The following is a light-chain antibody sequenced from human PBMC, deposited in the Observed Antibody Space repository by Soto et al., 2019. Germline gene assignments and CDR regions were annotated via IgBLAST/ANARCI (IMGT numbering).Light chain of an antibody. CDR2: DAF. J-gene: IGKJ5*01. CDR1: QSVSTY. CDR3: QRRNNWPIT. Sequence: EIVLTQSPATLSLSPGDIATLSCRASQSVSTYLAWYQQQPGQAPRLLIYDAFNRATGIPARFSGSGSGTDFSLTIRSIELEDFAVSHCQRRNNWPITGGQGTRLEIK. V-gene: IGKV3-11*01.